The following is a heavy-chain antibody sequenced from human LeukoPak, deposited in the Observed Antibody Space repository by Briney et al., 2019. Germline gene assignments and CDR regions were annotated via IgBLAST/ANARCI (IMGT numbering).Heavy chain of an antibody. Sequence: PGGSLRLSCAASGFTFNNYAMSWVRQAPGKGLEWVSAISGRGGSTYYADSVKGRFTISRDNSKNTLYLQMNSLRAEDTAVYYCAKAGGERFWSGYDFDYWGQGTLVTVSS. J-gene: IGHJ4*02. D-gene: IGHD3-3*01. CDR2: ISGRGGST. CDR1: GFTFNNYA. CDR3: AKAGGERFWSGYDFDY. V-gene: IGHV3-23*01.